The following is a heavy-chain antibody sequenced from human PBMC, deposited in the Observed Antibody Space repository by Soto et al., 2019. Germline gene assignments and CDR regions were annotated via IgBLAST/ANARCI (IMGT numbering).Heavy chain of an antibody. D-gene: IGHD4-17*01. Sequence: EVQLLESGGGLVQPGGSLRLSCAASGFTFSSYAMSWVRQAPGKGLEWVSAISGSGGTTYYADSVKGRFTISRDNSKHTLYLQMNSLRAEDTAVYYCEKDLSGHYCDYEAFDSWGQGTMVTVSS. CDR3: EKDLSGHYCDYEAFDS. V-gene: IGHV3-23*01. CDR2: ISGSGGTT. J-gene: IGHJ3*02. CDR1: GFTFSSYA.